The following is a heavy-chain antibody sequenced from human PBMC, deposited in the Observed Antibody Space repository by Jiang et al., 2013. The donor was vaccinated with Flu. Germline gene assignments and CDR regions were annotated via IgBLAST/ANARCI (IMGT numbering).Heavy chain of an antibody. CDR3: ARDSGTLGGESVGWYFDL. D-gene: IGHD1-26*01. J-gene: IGHJ2*01. V-gene: IGHV3-48*03. CDR1: GFNFSTYE. Sequence: RLSCAASGFNFSTYEMNWVRQAPGKGLEWVSFIRSGGGATFYADSVKGRFTISRDNADNSLFLQMNSLRPEDTAIYYCARDSGTLGGESVGWYFDLWGRGTLVTVSS. CDR2: IRSGGGAT.